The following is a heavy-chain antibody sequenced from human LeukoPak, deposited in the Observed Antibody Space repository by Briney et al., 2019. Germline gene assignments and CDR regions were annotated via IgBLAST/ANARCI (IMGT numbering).Heavy chain of an antibody. D-gene: IGHD3-10*01. J-gene: IGHJ5*02. CDR2: INPSGGST. Sequence: ASVKVSCRASGYTFTSYYMHWVRQAPGQGLEWMGIINPSGGSTSYAQKFQGRVTMTRDTSTSTVYMELSSLRSEDTAVYYCARDYLWFGVDGDWFDPWGQGTLVIVSS. CDR1: GYTFTSYY. V-gene: IGHV1-46*01. CDR3: ARDYLWFGVDGDWFDP.